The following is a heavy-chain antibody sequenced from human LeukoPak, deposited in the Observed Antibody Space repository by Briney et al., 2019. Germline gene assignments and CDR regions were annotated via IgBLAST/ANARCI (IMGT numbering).Heavy chain of an antibody. CDR1: GFAFSSYT. V-gene: IGHV3-23*01. D-gene: IGHD6-6*01. J-gene: IGHJ4*02. Sequence: PGGSLRLSCAATGFAFSSYTMSWVRQAPGKGLEWFSSISASGDSTYYADSVKGRFTLSRDNSKSTLYLQINSLRAEDTAIYFCGKTRTMIEFEYSSSSAFDSWGQGTLVTVSS. CDR2: ISASGDST. CDR3: GKTRTMIEFEYSSSSAFDS.